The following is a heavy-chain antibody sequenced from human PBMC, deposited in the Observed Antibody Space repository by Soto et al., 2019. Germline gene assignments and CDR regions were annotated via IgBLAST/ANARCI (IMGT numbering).Heavy chain of an antibody. V-gene: IGHV3-53*01. J-gene: IGHJ4*02. CDR1: GFTVSSNY. CDR3: ARGSPGYYDSSVPLDY. Sequence: GGSLRLACAASGFTVSSNYMSWVRQAPGKGLEWVSVIYSGGSTYYADSVKGRFTISRDNSKNTLYLQMNSLRAEDTAVYYCARGSPGYYDSSVPLDYWGQGTLVTVSS. CDR2: IYSGGST. D-gene: IGHD3-22*01.